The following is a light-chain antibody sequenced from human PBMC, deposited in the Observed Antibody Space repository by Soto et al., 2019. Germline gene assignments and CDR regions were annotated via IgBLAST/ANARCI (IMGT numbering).Light chain of an antibody. CDR3: QQYESTPPT. J-gene: IGKJ2*01. V-gene: IGKV4-1*01. Sequence: DIVMTQSPDSLAVSLGERATINCKSSQSVLYNSNNKNYLAWYQQRPGQPPRLLIYWASTRESGVPDRFSGSGSGTDFTLTGTSLQAEDVAVYYCQQYESTPPTFGQGTKLEIK. CDR1: QSVLYNSNNKNY. CDR2: WAS.